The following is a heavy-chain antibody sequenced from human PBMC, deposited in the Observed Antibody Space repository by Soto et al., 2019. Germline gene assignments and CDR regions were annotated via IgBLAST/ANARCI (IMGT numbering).Heavy chain of an antibody. Sequence: PGGSLRLSCAASGFTFSSYGMHWVRQAPGKGLEWVAVISYDGSNKYYADSVKGRFTISRDNSKNTLYLQMNSLRAEDTAVYYCAKDQFVVVAATPHYGMDVWGQGTTVTVSS. V-gene: IGHV3-30*18. CDR1: GFTFSSYG. J-gene: IGHJ6*02. CDR3: AKDQFVVVAATPHYGMDV. D-gene: IGHD2-15*01. CDR2: ISYDGSNK.